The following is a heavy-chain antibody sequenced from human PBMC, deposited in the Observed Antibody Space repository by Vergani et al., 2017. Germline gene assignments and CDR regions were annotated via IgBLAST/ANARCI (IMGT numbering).Heavy chain of an antibody. J-gene: IGHJ5*01. D-gene: IGHD5-12*01. V-gene: IGHV3-74*01. CDR1: GFSFSGYW. Sequence: EVQLVVSGGGLIHPGGSLRLSCEGSGFSFSGYWMHWVRQSPEKGLVWVSRIKSDGSITNYADSVKGRFTISRDNAKNTLYLEMNSLRGDDTAIYYCVRARCSGPCFMSNWFDSWGQGTLVTVCS. CDR2: IKSDGSIT. CDR3: VRARCSGPCFMSNWFDS.